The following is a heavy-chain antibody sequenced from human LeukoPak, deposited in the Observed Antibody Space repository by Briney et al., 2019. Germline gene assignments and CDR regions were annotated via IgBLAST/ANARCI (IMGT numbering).Heavy chain of an antibody. CDR2: IYYSGST. D-gene: IGHD6-13*01. J-gene: IGHJ5*02. CDR1: GGSISSSSYY. CDR3: ARGMAAAYDHNWFDP. V-gene: IGHV4-39*07. Sequence: SETLSLTCTVSGGSISSSSYYWGWIRQPPGKGPEWIGSIYYSGSTYYNPSLKSRVTISVDTSKNQFSLKVSSVTAADTAVYFCARGMAAAYDHNWFDPWGPGTLVTVSS.